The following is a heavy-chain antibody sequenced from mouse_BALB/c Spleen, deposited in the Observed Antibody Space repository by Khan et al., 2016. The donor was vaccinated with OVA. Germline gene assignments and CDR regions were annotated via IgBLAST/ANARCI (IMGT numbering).Heavy chain of an antibody. D-gene: IGHD1-2*01. CDR3: ARTARIKY. V-gene: IGHV3-2*02. CDR2: ISYSGST. Sequence: EVQLQESGPGLVKPSQSLSLTCTVTGYPITSGYGWNWLRQFPGNKLEWMGYISYSGSTNYNPSLKSRISITRDTSKNQFFLQLNSVTTEDTATYYCARTARIKYWGQGTTLTVSS. CDR1: GYPITSGYG. J-gene: IGHJ2*01.